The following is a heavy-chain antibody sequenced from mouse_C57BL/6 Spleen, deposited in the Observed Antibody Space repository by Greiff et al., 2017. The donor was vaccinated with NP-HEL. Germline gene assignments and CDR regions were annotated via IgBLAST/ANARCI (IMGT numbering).Heavy chain of an antibody. Sequence: QVQLQQPGAELVKPGASVKLSCKASGYTFTSYWMHWVKQRPGQGLEWIGMIHPNSGSTNYNEKFKSKATLTVDKSSSTAYMQLSSLTSEDSAVYYCARSAYYDYEGSFYFDDWGQGTTLTVSS. J-gene: IGHJ2*01. CDR1: GYTFTSYW. CDR2: IHPNSGST. D-gene: IGHD2-4*01. V-gene: IGHV1-64*01. CDR3: ARSAYYDYEGSFYFDD.